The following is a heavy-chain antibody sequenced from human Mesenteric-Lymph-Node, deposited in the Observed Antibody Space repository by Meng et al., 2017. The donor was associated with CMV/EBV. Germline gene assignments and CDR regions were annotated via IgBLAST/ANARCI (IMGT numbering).Heavy chain of an antibody. CDR3: ARFQTRYYYDSSGYYYYY. V-gene: IGHV3-74*01. CDR2: INSDGSGT. Sequence: FTFSSYWMHWVRQAPGKGLMWVSRINSDGSGTTYADSVKGRFTISRDNSKDTLYLQMNSLRAEDTAVYYCARFQTRYYYDSSGYYYYYWGQGTLVTVSS. CDR1: FTFSSYW. D-gene: IGHD3-22*01. J-gene: IGHJ4*02.